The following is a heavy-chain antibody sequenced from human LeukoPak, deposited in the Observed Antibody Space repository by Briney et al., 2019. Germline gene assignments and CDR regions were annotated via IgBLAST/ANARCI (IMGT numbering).Heavy chain of an antibody. V-gene: IGHV3-53*01. J-gene: IGHJ4*02. CDR1: GFTVSSNY. CDR3: AKLSQYYESSAYMDY. Sequence: PGGSLRLSCAASGFTVSSNYMSWVRQAPGKGLEWVSVIYSGGSTYYADSVKAGISISRDNSKNTLYLQMNSLTAEDTALYYCAKLSQYYESSAYMDYWGQGTLVSVSS. D-gene: IGHD3-22*01. CDR2: IYSGGST.